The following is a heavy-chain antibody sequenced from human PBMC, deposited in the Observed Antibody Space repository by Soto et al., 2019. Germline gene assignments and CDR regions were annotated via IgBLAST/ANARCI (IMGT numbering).Heavy chain of an antibody. CDR1: GGSIRSYY. V-gene: IGHV4-59*01. CDR3: ARISSVDPYGYVNGGLDV. Sequence: PSEALSRTCIVSGGSIRSYYWSWIRQSPEEGLEWIGYFYHSGNSNYNPSLKSRVTISVDTSKNQLSLSLRSVTAADTAVYFCARISSVDPYGYVNGGLDVWGQGTTVTVSS. J-gene: IGHJ6*02. CDR2: FYHSGNS. D-gene: IGHD5-18*01.